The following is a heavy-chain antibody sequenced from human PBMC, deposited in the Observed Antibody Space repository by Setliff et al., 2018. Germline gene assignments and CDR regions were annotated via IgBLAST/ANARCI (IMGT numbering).Heavy chain of an antibody. CDR3: ARANFLASGWSHGMDV. D-gene: IGHD6-19*01. CDR2: ITWNGGRT. V-gene: IGHV3-20*04. CDR1: GFNLDDYG. Sequence: PGGSLRLSCAASGFNLDDYGMSWVRQAPGKGLEWVSGITWNGGRTGYADSVKGRLTISRDSAKSSLYLQMNSLRAEDTALYYCARANFLASGWSHGMDVWGQGTAVTVS. J-gene: IGHJ6*02.